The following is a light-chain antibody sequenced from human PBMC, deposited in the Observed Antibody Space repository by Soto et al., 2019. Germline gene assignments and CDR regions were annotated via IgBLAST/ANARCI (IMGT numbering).Light chain of an antibody. V-gene: IGLV2-23*03. CDR3: CSYEGGSNV. CDR2: EGS. Sequence: QSVLTQPASVSGSPGQSITISCTGTSSDVGSYKFVSWYQQYPGKAPKLMIYEGSKRPSGVSDRFSGSKSGNTASLTISGLQAEDEADYFCCSYEGGSNVFGAGTKVT. J-gene: IGLJ1*01. CDR1: SSDVGSYKF.